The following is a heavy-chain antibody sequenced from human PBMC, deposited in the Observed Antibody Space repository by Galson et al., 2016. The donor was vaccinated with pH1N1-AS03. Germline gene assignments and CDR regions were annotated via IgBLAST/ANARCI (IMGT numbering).Heavy chain of an antibody. J-gene: IGHJ4*02. CDR3: AKVTRERSNDMDFEH. V-gene: IGHV3-23*01. CDR1: GVNFSNYA. Sequence: SLRLPCAASGVNFSNYAMSWVRQAPGKGPEWVPALRNGGGTIWYADSVMGRFTISRDDSKNTLYLQMNSLRVGDTALYYCAKVTRERSNDMDFEHWGQGTPVTVSP. CDR2: LRNGGGTI. D-gene: IGHD3-9*01.